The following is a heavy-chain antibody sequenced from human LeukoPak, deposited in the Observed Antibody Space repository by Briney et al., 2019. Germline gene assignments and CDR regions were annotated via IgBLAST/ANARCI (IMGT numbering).Heavy chain of an antibody. CDR3: ATQDYGSGSYLYFDY. V-gene: IGHV3-21*01. CDR1: GFTFSSYS. J-gene: IGHJ4*02. CDR2: ISSSSSYI. D-gene: IGHD3-10*01. Sequence: GSLRLTCAASGFTFSSYSMNWVRQAPGKGLEWVSSISSSSSYIYYADSVKGRFTISRDNAKNSLYLQMNSLRAEDTAVYYCATQDYGSGSYLYFDYWGQGTLVTVSS.